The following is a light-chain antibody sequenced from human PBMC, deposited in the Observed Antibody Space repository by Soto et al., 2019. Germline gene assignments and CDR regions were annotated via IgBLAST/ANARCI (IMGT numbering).Light chain of an antibody. CDR3: QQYNNYGSWT. J-gene: IGKJ1*01. V-gene: IGKV1-5*03. Sequence: DIQMTQSPSTLSASVGDRVTITCRASQSISGWLAWYQQNPGKAPKLLIYKASTLESGVPSRFSGSGSGTEFTLTISSLQPDDFATYYCQQYNNYGSWTFGKGTKVEIK. CDR2: KAS. CDR1: QSISGW.